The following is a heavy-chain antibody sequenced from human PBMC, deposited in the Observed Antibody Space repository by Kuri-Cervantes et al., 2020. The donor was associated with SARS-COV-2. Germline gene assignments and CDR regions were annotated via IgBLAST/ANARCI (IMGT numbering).Heavy chain of an antibody. CDR2: ISDNGDTT. Sequence: GESLKISCAASGFTFSAYPMTWVRQSPGMGLEWVSSISDNGDTTYCTDSVKGRFTISRDNSKKILYLQMNSLRADDTALYYCTKPGRGWLLRYYFDSWGQGSQVTVSS. V-gene: IGHV3-23*01. D-gene: IGHD3-16*01. CDR1: GFTFSAYP. CDR3: TKPGRGWLLRYYFDS. J-gene: IGHJ4*02.